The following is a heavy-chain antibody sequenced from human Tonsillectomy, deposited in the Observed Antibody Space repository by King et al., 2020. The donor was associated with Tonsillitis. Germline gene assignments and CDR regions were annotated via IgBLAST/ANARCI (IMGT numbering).Heavy chain of an antibody. Sequence: LQLQESGPGLVKPSQTLSLTCTVSGGSISRSDFYWGWIRQPPGKGLEWVGNVYYAGTTYYNPSLKTRVTISVDTSKNQFSLRLSSVTAADTAVYYCAGNSPSSWSHTTPRGGVFDPWGQGTLVSVSS. CDR3: AGNSPSSWSHTTPRGGVFDP. CDR2: VYYAGTT. D-gene: IGHD2-15*01. V-gene: IGHV4-39*01. J-gene: IGHJ5*02. CDR1: GGSISRSDFY.